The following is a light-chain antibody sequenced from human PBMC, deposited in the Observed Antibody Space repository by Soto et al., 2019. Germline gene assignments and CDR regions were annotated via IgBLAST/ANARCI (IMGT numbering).Light chain of an antibody. V-gene: IGKV1-39*01. J-gene: IGKJ1*01. CDR1: PGISNY. CDR3: QQSYSTPPS. CDR2: AAS. Sequence: DIHLTQSPSSQSASIGDRVTITCRASPGISNYLNWYQQKPGKAPKLLIYAASSLQSGVPSRFSGSGSGTDFTLTISSLQPEDFATYYCQQSYSTPPSFGQGTKVVIK.